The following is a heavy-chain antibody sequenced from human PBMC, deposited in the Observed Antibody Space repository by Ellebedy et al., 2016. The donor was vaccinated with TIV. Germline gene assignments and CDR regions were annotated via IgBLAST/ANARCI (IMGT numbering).Heavy chain of an antibody. CDR3: ARGQYYDEDFDY. CDR1: GYSFTTYW. V-gene: IGHV5-10-1*01. D-gene: IGHD2/OR15-2a*01. J-gene: IGHJ4*02. Sequence: GESLKISXKGSGYSFTTYWISWVRQMPGKGLEWMGRIDPSDSYTNYSPSFQGHVTISADKSISTAYLQWSSLKASDTAMYYCARGQYYDEDFDYWGQGTLVTVSS. CDR2: IDPSDSYT.